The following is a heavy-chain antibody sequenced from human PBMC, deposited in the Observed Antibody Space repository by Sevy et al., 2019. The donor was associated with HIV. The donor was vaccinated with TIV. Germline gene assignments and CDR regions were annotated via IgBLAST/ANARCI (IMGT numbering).Heavy chain of an antibody. V-gene: IGHV3-66*02. CDR1: GFTVNDKY. D-gene: IGHD6-19*01. CDR2: IFSSGST. J-gene: IGHJ4*02. Sequence: GGSLRLSCAISGFTVNDKYIIWVRQAPGKGLEWVSVIFSSGSTYYADSAKGRFTISRDNSKNTVYLQMNSLRAEDTAVYYCVSLFLSYRSGWSNFDYWGQGTLVTVSS. CDR3: VSLFLSYRSGWSNFDY.